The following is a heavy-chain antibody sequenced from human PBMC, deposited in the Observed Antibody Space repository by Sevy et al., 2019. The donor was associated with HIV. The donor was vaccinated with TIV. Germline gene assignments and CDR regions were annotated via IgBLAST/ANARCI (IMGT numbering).Heavy chain of an antibody. CDR1: GHTFTVNY. D-gene: IGHD3-16*01. CDR3: ARERSYEFGGVNRHYYGMDV. V-gene: IGHV1-2*06. J-gene: IGHJ6*02. Sequence: ASVKVSCKASGHTFTVNYIHWVRQAPGQGLEWMGRINPKSGGTHYAQKFQGRVTMTRDTSISTVYMELSSLKTDETAMYYCARERSYEFGGVNRHYYGMDVWGQGTTVTVSS. CDR2: INPKSGGT.